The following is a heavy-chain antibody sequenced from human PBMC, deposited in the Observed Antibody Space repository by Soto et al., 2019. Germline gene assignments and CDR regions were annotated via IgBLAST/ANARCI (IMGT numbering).Heavy chain of an antibody. CDR2: IYYSGST. V-gene: IGHV4-31*03. J-gene: IGHJ4*02. Sequence: LSLTCTVSGGSISSGGYYWSWIRQHPGKGLEWIGYIYYSGSTYYNPSLKSRVTISVDTSKNQFSLKLSSVTAADTAVYYCARDPVPRGYFDYWGQGTLVTVSS. D-gene: IGHD3-10*01. CDR3: ARDPVPRGYFDY. CDR1: GGSISSGGYY.